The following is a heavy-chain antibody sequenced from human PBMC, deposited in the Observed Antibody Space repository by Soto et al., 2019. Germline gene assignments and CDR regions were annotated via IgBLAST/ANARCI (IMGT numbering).Heavy chain of an antibody. CDR1: GGSISSGGYY. Sequence: SSETLSLTCTVSGGSISSGGYYWSWIRQHPGKGLEWIGYIYYSGSTYHNPSLKSRVSVSVDTPQNQFSLKLSSVTAADTAVYYCARALGGYCSGGSCYGYYFDYWGQGSLVTVSS. V-gene: IGHV4-31*03. CDR3: ARALGGYCSGGSCYGYYFDY. D-gene: IGHD2-15*01. CDR2: IYYSGST. J-gene: IGHJ4*02.